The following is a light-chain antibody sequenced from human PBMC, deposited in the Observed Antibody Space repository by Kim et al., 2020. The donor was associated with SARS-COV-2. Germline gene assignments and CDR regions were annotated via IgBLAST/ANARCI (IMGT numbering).Light chain of an antibody. CDR3: QQYGTSPCT. CDR1: QSVASHY. CDR2: DAS. V-gene: IGKV3-20*01. J-gene: IGKJ2*02. Sequence: LFSGETATLSCRASQSVASHYLAWYQQTPRQAPRLLIFDASTRATGISDRFSGSGSGTDFSLTISRLEPEDFAVYYCQQYGTSPCTFGQGTKLEI.